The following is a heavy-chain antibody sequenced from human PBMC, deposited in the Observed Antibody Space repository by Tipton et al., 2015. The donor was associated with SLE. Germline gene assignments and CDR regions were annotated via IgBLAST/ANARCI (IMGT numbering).Heavy chain of an antibody. CDR2: ISGSSSYI. CDR1: RFTFSTYV. V-gene: IGHV3-21*01. D-gene: IGHD1-26*01. CDR3: ARDRELGSDY. J-gene: IGHJ4*02. Sequence: SLRLSCAASRFTFSTYVMSWVRQAPGKGLEWVSSISGSSSYIHYADSVKGRFTVSRDNSKNTLYLEMNSLTTEDTAMYWCARDRELGSDYWGQGTLVTVSS.